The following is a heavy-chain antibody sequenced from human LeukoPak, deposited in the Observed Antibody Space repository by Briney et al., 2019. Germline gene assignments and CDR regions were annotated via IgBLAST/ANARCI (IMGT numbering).Heavy chain of an antibody. CDR3: ARAGVSLCSSTSCYFFHAFDI. Sequence: PSETLSLTCTVSGGSISSSSYYWGWIRQPPGKGLEWIGSIYYSGSTYYNPSLKSRVTISVDTSKNQFSLKLSSVTAADTAVYYCARAGVSLCSSTSCYFFHAFDIWGQGTMVTVSS. V-gene: IGHV4-39*01. J-gene: IGHJ3*02. D-gene: IGHD2-2*01. CDR2: IYYSGST. CDR1: GGSISSSSYY.